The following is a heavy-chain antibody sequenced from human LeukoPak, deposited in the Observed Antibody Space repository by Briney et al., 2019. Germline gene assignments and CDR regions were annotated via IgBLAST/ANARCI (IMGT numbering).Heavy chain of an antibody. CDR2: INTYNGNT. V-gene: IGHV1-18*01. CDR1: GYSFTSYG. J-gene: IGHJ4*02. Sequence: ASVKVSCKASGYSFTSYGISWVRQAPGQGLEWMGWINTYNGNTNYAQNVQGRVTMTTDTATSTAYMELRSLRSDDTAVYFCARVITMVRGVILPVSGFDYWGQGTLVTVPS. D-gene: IGHD3-10*01. CDR3: ARVITMVRGVILPVSGFDY.